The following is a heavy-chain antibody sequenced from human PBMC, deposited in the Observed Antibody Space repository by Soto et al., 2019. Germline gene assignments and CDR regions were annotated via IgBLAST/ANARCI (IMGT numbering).Heavy chain of an antibody. D-gene: IGHD3-10*01. CDR3: ARHWRTSYYYGSGSSRLSVFDY. J-gene: IGHJ4*02. CDR1: GGSISSYY. CDR2: IYYSGST. Sequence: SETLSLTCTVSGGSISSYYWSWIRQPPGKGLEWIGYIYYSGSTNYNPSLKSRVTISVDTSKNQFSLKLSSVTAADTAVYYCARHWRTSYYYGSGSSRLSVFDYWGQGTLGTVSS. V-gene: IGHV4-59*08.